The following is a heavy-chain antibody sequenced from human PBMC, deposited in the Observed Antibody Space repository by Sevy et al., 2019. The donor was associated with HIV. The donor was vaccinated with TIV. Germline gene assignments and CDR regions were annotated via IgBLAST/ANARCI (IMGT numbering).Heavy chain of an antibody. CDR1: GFTFDDYT. D-gene: IGHD1-26*01. J-gene: IGHJ4*02. CDR2: ISWSSGNI. CDR3: VKDRGGSYSFDY. Sequence: GGSLRLSCAASGFTFDDYTMNWVRQAPGKGLEWVSGISWSSGNIAYADSVEGRFTISRDNAKNSLYLHMNSLRVEDTALYYCVKDRGGSYSFDYWGQGTLVTVSS. V-gene: IGHV3-9*01.